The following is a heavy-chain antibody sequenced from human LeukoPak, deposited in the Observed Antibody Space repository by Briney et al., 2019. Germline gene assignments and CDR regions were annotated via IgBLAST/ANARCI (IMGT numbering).Heavy chain of an antibody. V-gene: IGHV3-11*04. CDR1: GFTFSDYY. J-gene: IGHJ4*02. CDR2: ISNSGNNI. Sequence: KTGGSQRLSCAASGFTFSDYYMSWIRQAPGKGLEWVSYISNSGNNIYYADSVKGRFTISRDNAKNSLYLQMNSLRAEDAAVYYCARVLYSYGLFDYWGQGTLVTVSS. D-gene: IGHD5-18*01. CDR3: ARVLYSYGLFDY.